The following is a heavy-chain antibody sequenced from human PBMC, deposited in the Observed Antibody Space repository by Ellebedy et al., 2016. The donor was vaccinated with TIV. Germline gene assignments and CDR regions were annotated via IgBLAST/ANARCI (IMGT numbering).Heavy chain of an antibody. D-gene: IGHD4-17*01. CDR2: INQDGSQK. CDR3: ATDGSYGDYLSPAHAFEI. V-gene: IGHV3-7*01. Sequence: GGSLRLSCAASGFSFVSYWMTWVRQAPGKGLEWLANINQDGSQKYYVDSVRGRFTISRDNAKNSLYLEMNSLRAEDTAVYYCATDGSYGDYLSPAHAFEIWGQGTMVAVSS. J-gene: IGHJ3*02. CDR1: GFSFVSYW.